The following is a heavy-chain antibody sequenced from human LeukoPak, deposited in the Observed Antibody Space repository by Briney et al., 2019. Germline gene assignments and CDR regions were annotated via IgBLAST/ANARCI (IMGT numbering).Heavy chain of an antibody. CDR2: IYTSGST. J-gene: IGHJ5*02. CDR1: GGSISSGSYY. Sequence: SETLSLTCTVSGGSISSGSYYWSWIRQPAGKGLEWIGRIYTSGSTNYNPSLKSRVTISVGTSKNQFSLKLSSVTAADTAVYYCASIYYYDSAPIDPWGQGTLVTVSS. D-gene: IGHD3-22*01. CDR3: ASIYYYDSAPIDP. V-gene: IGHV4-61*02.